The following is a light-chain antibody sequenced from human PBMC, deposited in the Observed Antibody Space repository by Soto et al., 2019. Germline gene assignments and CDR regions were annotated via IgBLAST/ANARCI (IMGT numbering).Light chain of an antibody. J-gene: IGKJ1*01. Sequence: AIRMTQSPSSLSASTGDRVTITCRASQGISSYLAWFQQKPGRPPKLLMSATSTLQTDVPSRFSGSGSGTDFTLTIGCLQSEDLATYYCQQYYTYPWTFGQGTKVEIK. CDR2: ATS. CDR3: QQYYTYPWT. CDR1: QGISSY. V-gene: IGKV1-8*01.